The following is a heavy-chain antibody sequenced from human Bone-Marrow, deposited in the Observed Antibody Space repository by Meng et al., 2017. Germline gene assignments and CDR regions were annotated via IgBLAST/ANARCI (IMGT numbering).Heavy chain of an antibody. V-gene: IGHV3-23*01. CDR2: ISGSGGST. D-gene: IGHD2-15*01. Sequence: GRSLRLSCAASGFTFSSYAMSWVRQAPGKVLEWVSAISGSGGSTYYADSVKGRFTISRDNSKNTLYLQMNSLRAEDTAVYYCAKDHIGYSSGGSCKRGAFDIWGQGTMVTVS. CDR1: GFTFSSYA. J-gene: IGHJ3*02. CDR3: AKDHIGYSSGGSCKRGAFDI.